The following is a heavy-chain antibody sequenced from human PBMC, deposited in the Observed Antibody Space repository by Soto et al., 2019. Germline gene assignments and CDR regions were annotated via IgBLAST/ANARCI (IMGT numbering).Heavy chain of an antibody. CDR2: VSTNNADT. D-gene: IGHD3-22*01. V-gene: IGHV1-18*01. CDR3: ARELNTDSSAYASVAY. J-gene: IGHJ4*02. CDR1: GYHFTAYG. Sequence: GPEVKMPGASVKVSCKTSGYHFTAYGLAWLRQAPGQRPEWMGWVSTNNADTNYAQKFQGRVTMTTDKSTTTTYMELRSLRSDDTAVYYCARELNTDSSAYASVAYWGQGTLVTVSS.